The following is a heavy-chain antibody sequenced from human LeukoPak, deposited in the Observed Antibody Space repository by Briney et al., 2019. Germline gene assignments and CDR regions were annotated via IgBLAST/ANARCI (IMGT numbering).Heavy chain of an antibody. J-gene: IGHJ5*02. CDR1: GYTFTDYY. V-gene: IGHV1-2*02. D-gene: IGHD2-2*01. CDR2: INPNSGGT. CDR3: ARGAGTPSSTSYNWFDP. Sequence: ASVKVSCKASGYTFTDYYIHWLRQAPGQGLEWMGWINPNSGGTNYAQKFQGRVTMTRDTSITTAYMDLSSLISDDTAVYYCARGAGTPSSTSYNWFDPCGQGTLVTVSS.